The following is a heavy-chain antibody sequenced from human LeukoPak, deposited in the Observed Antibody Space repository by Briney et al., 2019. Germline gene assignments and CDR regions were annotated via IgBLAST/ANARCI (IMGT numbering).Heavy chain of an antibody. CDR2: IKQDGSEK. CDR3: ARGKGRQSGYYYYYYGMDV. J-gene: IGHJ6*02. CDR1: GFTFSSYW. V-gene: IGHV3-7*01. Sequence: GGSLRLSCAASGFTFSSYWMSWVRQAPGKGLEWVANIKQDGSEKYYVDSVKGRFTISRDNAKNSLYLQMNSLRAEDTAVYYCARGKGRQSGYYYYYYGMDVWGQGTTVTVSS.